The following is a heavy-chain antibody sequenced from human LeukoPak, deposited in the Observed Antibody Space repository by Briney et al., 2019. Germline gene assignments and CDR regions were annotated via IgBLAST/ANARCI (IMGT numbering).Heavy chain of an antibody. CDR2: IYHSGST. J-gene: IGHJ3*02. Sequence: PSETLSLTCAVSGGSISSSNWWSWVRQPPGKGLEWIGEIYHSGSTNYNPSLKSRVTISVDKSKNQFSLKLSSVTAADTAVYYCARCIAVAPGAFDIRGQGTMVTVSS. D-gene: IGHD6-19*01. CDR3: ARCIAVAPGAFDI. V-gene: IGHV4-4*02. CDR1: GGSISSSNW.